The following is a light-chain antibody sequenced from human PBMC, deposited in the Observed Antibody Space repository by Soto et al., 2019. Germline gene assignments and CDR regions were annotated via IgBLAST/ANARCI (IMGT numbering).Light chain of an antibody. Sequence: EIVLTQSPGTLSLSPGERATLSCRASQSVSSSYLAWYQQKPGQAPRLLIYGASSRATGIPDRFSGSGSGTDFTLTISRLEPEDFAVSYCQQYGSSLFTFGPGNKVDIK. V-gene: IGKV3-20*01. CDR2: GAS. CDR3: QQYGSSLFT. CDR1: QSVSSSY. J-gene: IGKJ3*01.